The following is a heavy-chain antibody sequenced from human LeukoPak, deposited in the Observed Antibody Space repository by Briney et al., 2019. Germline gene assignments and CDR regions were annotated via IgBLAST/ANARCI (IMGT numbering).Heavy chain of an antibody. V-gene: IGHV4-39*01. Sequence: PSETLSLTCTVAAGSISSSSYYWGWLRQPPGRRQEWFGSIYYSGSTYYNPSLKRRVTISGDTSKNQFSLKLSSVTAADTAVYYCARTNHDYGDYGDYYYYMDVWGKGTTVTVSS. CDR1: AGSISSSSYY. CDR2: IYYSGST. J-gene: IGHJ6*03. CDR3: ARTNHDYGDYGDYYYYMDV. D-gene: IGHD4-17*01.